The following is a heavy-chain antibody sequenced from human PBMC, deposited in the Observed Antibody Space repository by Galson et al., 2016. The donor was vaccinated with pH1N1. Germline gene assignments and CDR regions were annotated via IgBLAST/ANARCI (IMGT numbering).Heavy chain of an antibody. V-gene: IGHV1-18*01. J-gene: IGHJ6*02. CDR3: AREGYSHSDTYYYGMDV. Sequence: SVKVSCKASGFAFDTYGITWVRQAPGQGLEWMGWIGVWSGHKNSAQKFQGRVTMTTDTSTTTAYMELRSLRSDDTAVYYCAREGYSHSDTYYYGMDVWGQGTTVTVSS. CDR1: GFAFDTYG. D-gene: IGHD5-12*01. CDR2: IGVWSGHK.